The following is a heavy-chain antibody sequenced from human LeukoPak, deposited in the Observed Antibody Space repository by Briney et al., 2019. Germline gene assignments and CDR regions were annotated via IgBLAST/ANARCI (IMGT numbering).Heavy chain of an antibody. J-gene: IGHJ4*02. Sequence: GESLKISCQGPGYSFTSYWIAWVRQMPGKGLEWMGIIYPGDSDTKYSPSFQGQVTIAADKSTSTAYLQWSSLKASDTAMYYCARHVGSTTHLDYWGQGTLVTVSS. CDR1: GYSFTSYW. CDR3: ARHVGSTTHLDY. D-gene: IGHD6-13*01. V-gene: IGHV5-51*01. CDR2: IYPGDSDT.